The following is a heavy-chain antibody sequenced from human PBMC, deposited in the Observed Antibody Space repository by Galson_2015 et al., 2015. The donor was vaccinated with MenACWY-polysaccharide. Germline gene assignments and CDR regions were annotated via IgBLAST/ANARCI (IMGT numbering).Heavy chain of an antibody. CDR3: ARSQSREYHLLRFWFGY. Sequence: SVKVSCKASGDTFRSYAISWVRQAPGQGLEWMGGIIPIFGSANHAQKFQGRVTITADESTSTAYMELSSLRSEDTAVYYCARSQSREYHLLRFWFGYWGQGTLVTVPS. CDR1: GDTFRSYA. D-gene: IGHD2-2*01. V-gene: IGHV1-69*13. J-gene: IGHJ5*01. CDR2: IIPIFGSA.